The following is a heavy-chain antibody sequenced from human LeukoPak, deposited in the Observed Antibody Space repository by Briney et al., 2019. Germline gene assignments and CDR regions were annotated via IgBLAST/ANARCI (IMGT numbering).Heavy chain of an antibody. CDR1: GGSFSGYY. CDR2: INHSGST. Sequence: SETLSLTCAVYGGSFSGYYWSWIRQPPGKGLEWIGEINHSGSTNYNPSLKSRVTISVDTSKNQFSLKLSSVTAADTAVYYCARESSGSYLSFDYWGQGTPVTVSS. D-gene: IGHD1-26*01. V-gene: IGHV4-34*01. J-gene: IGHJ4*02. CDR3: ARESSGSYLSFDY.